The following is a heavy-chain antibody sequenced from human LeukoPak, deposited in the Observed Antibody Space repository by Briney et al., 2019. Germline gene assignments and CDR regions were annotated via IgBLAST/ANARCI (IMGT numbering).Heavy chain of an antibody. D-gene: IGHD6-6*01. J-gene: IGHJ4*02. CDR2: IYYSGST. V-gene: IGHV4-30-4*01. CDR1: GGSISSGDYY. Sequence: PSQTLSLTCTVSGGSISSGDYYWRWIRQPPGKGLEWIGYIYYSGSTYYNPSLKSRVTISVDTSKNQFSLKLSSVTAADTAVYYCARDSPSIAARFDYWGQGTLVTVSS. CDR3: ARDSPSIAARFDY.